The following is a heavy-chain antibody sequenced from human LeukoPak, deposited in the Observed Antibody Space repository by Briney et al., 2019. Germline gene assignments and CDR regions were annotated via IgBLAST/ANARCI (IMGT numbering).Heavy chain of an antibody. CDR1: GFTFNSYA. J-gene: IGHJ5*02. CDR2: IRASGGTT. CDR3: AKEPREYCSSTSCPNWFDL. V-gene: IGHV3-23*01. D-gene: IGHD2-2*01. Sequence: QSGGSLRLSCAASGFTFNSYAMSWVRQAPGKGLEWVSAIRASGGTTYYADSVKGRFTISRDNSENTLFPQMNSLRAEDMAVYYCAKEPREYCSSTSCPNWFDLWGQGTLVTVSP.